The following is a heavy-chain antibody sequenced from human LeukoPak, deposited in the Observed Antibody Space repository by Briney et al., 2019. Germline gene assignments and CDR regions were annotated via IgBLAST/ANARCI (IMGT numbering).Heavy chain of an antibody. CDR3: AKGIVVVVAATNYGMDV. CDR1: GFTFSSYA. D-gene: IGHD2-15*01. V-gene: IGHV3-23*01. Sequence: GGSLRLSCAASGFTFSSYAMSWVRQAPGKGLEWVSAISGSGGSTYYADSVKGRFTISRDNSKNTLYLQMNSLRAEHTAVYYCAKGIVVVVAATNYGMDVWGQGTTVTVSS. CDR2: ISGSGGST. J-gene: IGHJ6*02.